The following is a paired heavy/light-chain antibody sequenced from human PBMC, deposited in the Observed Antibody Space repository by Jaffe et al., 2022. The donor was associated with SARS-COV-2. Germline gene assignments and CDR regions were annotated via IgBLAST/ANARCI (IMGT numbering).Light chain of an antibody. CDR2: RND. CDR3: ATWDDSLGGPV. J-gene: IGLJ3*02. Sequence: QSVLTQPPSASGTPGQRVTISCSGSSSNIGDNYVYWYQQLPRTAPKLLIYRNDQRPSGVPDRFSGSKSGTSASLAISGLRSEDEADYYCATWDDSLGGPVFGGGTKLAVL. CDR1: SSNIGDNY. V-gene: IGLV1-47*01.
Heavy chain of an antibody. D-gene: IGHD3-10*01. CDR2: ITGYTGST. Sequence: EVQLLESGGGLVQPGGSLRLSCAASGFTFSSYAMTWVRQAPGKGLEWVSAITGYTGSTYYADSVKGRFTISRDDSKNTLYLQMKSLRAEDTAVYYCAKDISQDWFYYGLTADDWGQGTLVTVSS. J-gene: IGHJ4*02. V-gene: IGHV3-23*01. CDR3: AKDISQDWFYYGLTADD. CDR1: GFTFSSYA.